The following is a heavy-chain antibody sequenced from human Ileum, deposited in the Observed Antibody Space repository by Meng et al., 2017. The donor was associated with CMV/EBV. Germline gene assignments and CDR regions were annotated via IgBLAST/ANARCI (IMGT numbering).Heavy chain of an antibody. D-gene: IGHD2/OR15-2a*01. V-gene: IGHV3-74*01. J-gene: IGHJ4*02. CDR1: GCPFRDSW. CDR3: ARDFLHRGY. Sequence: LTPSCPASGCPFRDSWLPWARHAPAKGLVWVSAIHTDRRDRRYTDSVKGRFTISRDNPKNTLSLQMNSLRAEDTAVYYCARDFLHRGYWGQGSLVTVS. CDR2: IHTDRRDR.